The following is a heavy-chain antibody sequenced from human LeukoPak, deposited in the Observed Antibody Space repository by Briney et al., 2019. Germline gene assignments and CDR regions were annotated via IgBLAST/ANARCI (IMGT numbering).Heavy chain of an antibody. Sequence: PSETLSLTCSVSGGSISCSSCYWGWIRQPPGKGLEWIGSMYYGGGTYYNPSLKSRVTISLDTTKNQFSLKLSSVAAADTAVYYCARDRRGYSAYEFDYWGQGTLVTVS. CDR2: MYYGGGT. CDR1: GGSISCSSCY. D-gene: IGHD5-12*01. J-gene: IGHJ4*02. V-gene: IGHV4-39*07. CDR3: ARDRRGYSAYEFDY.